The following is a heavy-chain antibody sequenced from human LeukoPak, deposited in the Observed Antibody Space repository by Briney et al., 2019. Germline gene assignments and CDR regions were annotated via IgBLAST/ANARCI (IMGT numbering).Heavy chain of an antibody. CDR1: GFTFSSYS. Sequence: GGSLRLSCAASGFTFSSYSMNWVRQAPGKGLEWVAVISYDGANKKHADSVKGRFTISRDNSKNTLYLQMNSLRPEDTAVYYCTRGPGYHDSSYLDYWGQGTLVTVSS. J-gene: IGHJ4*02. D-gene: IGHD3-22*01. CDR3: TRGPGYHDSSYLDY. CDR2: ISYDGANK. V-gene: IGHV3-30*03.